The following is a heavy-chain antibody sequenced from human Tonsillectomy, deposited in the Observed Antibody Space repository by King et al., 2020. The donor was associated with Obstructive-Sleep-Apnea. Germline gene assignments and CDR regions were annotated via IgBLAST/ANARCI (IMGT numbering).Heavy chain of an antibody. CDR3: AKDASLSIVGATGYFDY. CDR2: ISYDGSNK. D-gene: IGHD1-26*01. J-gene: IGHJ4*03. CDR1: GFTFNSYG. Sequence: VQLVESGGGVVQPGRSLRLSCATSGFTFNSYGMHWVRQAPGKGLAWVAVISYDGSNKYYSVSVKGRFTISRDNSKNTLYLQMGSLRPEDTAVYYCAKDASLSIVGATGYFDYWGQGALVTVSS. V-gene: IGHV3-30*18.